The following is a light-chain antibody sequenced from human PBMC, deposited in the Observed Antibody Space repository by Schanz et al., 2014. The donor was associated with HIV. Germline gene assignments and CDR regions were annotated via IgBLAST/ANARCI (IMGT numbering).Light chain of an antibody. Sequence: QSVLTQPPSVSGAPGQRVTISCAGSSSNIGAGYDVHWYHHLPGSAPKLLIYRNSQRPSGVPNRFSGSKSGNTASLTVSGLQADDEADYYCSSFAGNSIVLFGGGTKLTVL. V-gene: IGLV1-40*01. CDR2: RNS. J-gene: IGLJ3*02. CDR3: SSFAGNSIVL. CDR1: SSNIGAGYD.